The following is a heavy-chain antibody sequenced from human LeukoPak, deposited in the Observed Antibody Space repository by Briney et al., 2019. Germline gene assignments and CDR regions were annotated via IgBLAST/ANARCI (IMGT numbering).Heavy chain of an antibody. Sequence: SETLSLTCIVSGGSINNHYWTWIRQTPGKGLEWIGNIYYRGTTYYNPSLKSRVTMSVDTSKNQFSLKLTSVTAADTAVYYCARQPHAFDNWFDPWGQGTLVTVSS. J-gene: IGHJ5*02. CDR1: GGSINNHY. CDR2: IYYRGTT. V-gene: IGHV4-59*04. CDR3: ARQPHAFDNWFDP. D-gene: IGHD1-1*01.